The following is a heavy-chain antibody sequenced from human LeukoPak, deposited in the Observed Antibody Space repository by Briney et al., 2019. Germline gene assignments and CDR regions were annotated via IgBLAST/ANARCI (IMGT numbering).Heavy chain of an antibody. CDR1: GFTFSTYN. J-gene: IGHJ4*02. Sequence: GGSLRLSCAASGFTFSTYNMNWVRQAPGKGLEWVSTIDSSARYIYYAGSVKGRFTISVDNAKNSLYLQMKSLRVEDTAVYYCARSFSGXXXXXXXXXWDLDYWGQGTLXX. D-gene: IGHD1-26*01. V-gene: IGHV3-21*01. CDR2: IDSSARYI. CDR3: ARSFSGXXXXXXXXXWDLDY.